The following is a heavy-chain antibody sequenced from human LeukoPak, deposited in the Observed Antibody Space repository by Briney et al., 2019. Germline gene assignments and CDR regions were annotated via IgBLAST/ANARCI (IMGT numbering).Heavy chain of an antibody. CDR2: ITSSGTYI. V-gene: IGHV3-21*01. CDR1: GFTFSDYS. J-gene: IGHJ4*02. Sequence: GGSLRLSCAASGFTFSDYSMNWVRSAPGKGLEWGSSITSSGTYIYYADSVNGRFTISRGNAKNSLYLQMNSLRAEDTAVSYCARDRANIVVVSASEYWGQGTLVTVSS. CDR3: ARDRANIVVVSASEY. D-gene: IGHD2-21*01.